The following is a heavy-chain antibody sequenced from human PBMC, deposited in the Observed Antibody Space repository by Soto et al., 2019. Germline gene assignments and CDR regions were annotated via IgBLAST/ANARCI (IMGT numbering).Heavy chain of an antibody. V-gene: IGHV4-30-2*01. J-gene: IGHJ5*02. CDR3: ARVWFGESSWFDP. CDR2: ICHSGNT. D-gene: IGHD3-10*01. CDR1: GGSITIGGYC. Sequence: QLQLQESGSGLVKPSQTLSLTCTVSGGSITIGGYCWSWIRQPPGQGLEWIGYICHSGNTYYNPSLKSRVTTSLDRSKNQFSLNLSSVTAADMAVYYCARVWFGESSWFDPWGQGTLVTVSS.